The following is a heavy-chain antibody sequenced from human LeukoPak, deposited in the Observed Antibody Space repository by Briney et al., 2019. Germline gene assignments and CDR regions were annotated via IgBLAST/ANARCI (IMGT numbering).Heavy chain of an antibody. CDR1: GGSVSSGSYY. J-gene: IGHJ5*02. CDR2: IYYSGST. Sequence: PSETLSLTCTVSGGSVSSGSYYWSWIRQPPGKGLEWIGYIYYSGSTNYNPSLKSRVTISVDTSKNQFSLKLSSVTAADTAVYYCARSSLEARPIAARANWFDPWGQGNLVTVSS. D-gene: IGHD6-6*01. V-gene: IGHV4-61*01. CDR3: ARSSLEARPIAARANWFDP.